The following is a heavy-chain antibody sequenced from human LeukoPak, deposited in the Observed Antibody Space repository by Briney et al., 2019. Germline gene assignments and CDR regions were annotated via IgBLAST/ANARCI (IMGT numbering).Heavy chain of an antibody. CDR3: ASRGRFGELFRV. Sequence: PSETLSLTCAVYGGSFSGYYWSWIRQPPGKGLEWIGEINHSGSTNYNPSLKSRVTISVDTSKNQFSLKLSSVTAADTAVYYCASRGRFGELFRVWGQGTLVTVSS. D-gene: IGHD3-10*01. CDR2: INHSGST. V-gene: IGHV4-34*01. J-gene: IGHJ4*02. CDR1: GGSFSGYY.